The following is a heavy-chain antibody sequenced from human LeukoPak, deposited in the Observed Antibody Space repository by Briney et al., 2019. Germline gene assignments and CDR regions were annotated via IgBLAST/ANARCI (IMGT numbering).Heavy chain of an antibody. D-gene: IGHD6-13*01. CDR1: DGSFSGYC. CDR3: ARGRGYSTYLRQFDY. CDR2: INHSGST. J-gene: IGHJ4*02. V-gene: IGHV4-34*01. Sequence: SETLSLTCAVYDGSFSGYCLSWIRQPQGKGLEWIGEINHSGSTYYNPSLKSRVTISVDTSKNQFSLKLSSVTAADTAVYYCARGRGYSTYLRQFDYWGQGTLVTVSS.